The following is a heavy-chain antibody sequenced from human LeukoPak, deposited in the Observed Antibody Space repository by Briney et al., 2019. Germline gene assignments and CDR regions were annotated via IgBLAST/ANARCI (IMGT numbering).Heavy chain of an antibody. CDR2: IYYSGST. V-gene: IGHV4-30-4*01. CDR1: GGSINSGDYY. Sequence: SETLSLTCTVSGGSINSGDYYWSWIRQPPGKGPKGSGYIYYSGSTYYNPSLKSRVPISVDTSKNQFSLKLSSVTAADRAVYYCASCIAAAGSGYFDYWGQRTLVTVSS. J-gene: IGHJ4*02. D-gene: IGHD6-13*01. CDR3: ASCIAAAGSGYFDY.